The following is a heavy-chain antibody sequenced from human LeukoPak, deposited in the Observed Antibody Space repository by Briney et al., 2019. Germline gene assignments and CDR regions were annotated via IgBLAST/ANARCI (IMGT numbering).Heavy chain of an antibody. CDR3: ARGVNSGYFDY. V-gene: IGHV4-59*01. CDR2: IYYSGST. CDR1: GGSTSSYY. J-gene: IGHJ4*02. Sequence: SETLSLTCTVSGGSTSSYYWTWIRQPPGKGLEWIGYIYYSGSTNYNPSLKSRVTISVDTSKNQFSLKLTSVTAADTAVYYCARGVNSGYFDYCGQGTLVTVSS. D-gene: IGHD1-26*01.